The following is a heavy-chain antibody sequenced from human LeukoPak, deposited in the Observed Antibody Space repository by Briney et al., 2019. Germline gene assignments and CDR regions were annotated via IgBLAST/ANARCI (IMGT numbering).Heavy chain of an antibody. CDR2: ISYDGSNK. CDR3: ARGVNYFDY. V-gene: IGHV3-30-3*01. J-gene: IGHJ4*02. Sequence: GRSLRLSCAASGFTFSSYAMHWVRQAPGRGLEWVAVISYDGSNKYHADSVKGRFTISRDNSKNTLYLQMNSLRAEDTAVYYCARGVNYFDYWGQGTLVTVSS. CDR1: GFTFSSYA.